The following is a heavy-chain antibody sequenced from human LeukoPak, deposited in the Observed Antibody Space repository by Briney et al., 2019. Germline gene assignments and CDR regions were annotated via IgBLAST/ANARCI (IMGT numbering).Heavy chain of an antibody. CDR1: GGSISSSSYY. J-gene: IGHJ5*02. CDR3: ARTTPAAAGTARFDP. CDR2: IYYTGST. D-gene: IGHD6-13*01. V-gene: IGHV4-39*07. Sequence: SSETLSLTCTVSGGSISSSSYYWGWIRQPPGKGLEWIGSIYYTGSTYYNPSLKSRVTISVDTSKNQFSLKLSSVTAADTAVYYCARTTPAAAGTARFDPWGQGTLVTVSS.